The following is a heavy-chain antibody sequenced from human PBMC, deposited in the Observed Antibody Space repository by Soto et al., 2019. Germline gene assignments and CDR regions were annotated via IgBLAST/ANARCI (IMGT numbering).Heavy chain of an antibody. CDR1: GESFSGYF. D-gene: IGHD3-3*01. J-gene: IGHJ4*02. CDR3: ARRIMIFGVPQRGFDY. V-gene: IGHV4-34*01. Sequence: SETLSLTCAVYGESFSGYFWSWIRQPPGKGLEWIGEINHSGSTNYNPSLKSRVTISLDTSKNQFSLTLSSVTAADTAVYYCARRIMIFGVPQRGFDYWGRGTLVTVSS. CDR2: INHSGST.